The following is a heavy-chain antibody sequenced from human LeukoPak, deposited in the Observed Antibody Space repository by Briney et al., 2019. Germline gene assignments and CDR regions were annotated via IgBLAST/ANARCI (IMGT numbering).Heavy chain of an antibody. CDR1: GDTFSSYA. CDR2: IIPIFGTA. Sequence: ASVKVSCKASGDTFSSYAISWVRQAPGQGLEWMGGIIPIFGTANYAQKFQGRVTITADESTSTAYMELSSLRSDDTAVYYCARDLGVSSSWFQLDFDYWGQGTLVTVSS. CDR3: ARDLGVSSSWFQLDFDY. V-gene: IGHV1-69*13. D-gene: IGHD6-13*01. J-gene: IGHJ4*02.